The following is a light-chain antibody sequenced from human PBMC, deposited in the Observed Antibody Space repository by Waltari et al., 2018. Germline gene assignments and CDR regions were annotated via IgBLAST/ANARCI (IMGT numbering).Light chain of an antibody. J-gene: IGLJ2*01. CDR3: SSYAVSSKGV. CDR2: AVS. V-gene: IGLV2-23*02. CDR1: SSDVGNYKR. Sequence: QSALTQPASVSGSPGQSITISCTGTSSDVGNYKRVSWYQQHPGKAPKLMIYAVSKLPSGVSDRFSGSKSGDMASLTISGLRPEDEAEYFCSSYAVSSKGVFGGGTKVTVL.